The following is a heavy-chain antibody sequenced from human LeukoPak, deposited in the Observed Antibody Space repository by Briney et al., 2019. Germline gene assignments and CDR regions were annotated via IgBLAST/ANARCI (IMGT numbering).Heavy chain of an antibody. V-gene: IGHV4-4*08. Sequence: SETLSLTATVYGXSITGYHWSWIRQPPGKGLEWIGYFYSSKTTEYKPYLKSRVTISADTSKTQFSLKLTSVTAAATAIYYVARRNDFDIWGQGTMVTVST. CDR1: GXSITGYH. J-gene: IGHJ3*02. CDR2: FYSSKTT. CDR3: ARRNDFDI.